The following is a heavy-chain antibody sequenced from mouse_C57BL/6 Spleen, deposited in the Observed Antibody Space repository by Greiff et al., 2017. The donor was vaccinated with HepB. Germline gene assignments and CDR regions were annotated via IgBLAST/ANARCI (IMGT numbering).Heavy chain of an antibody. J-gene: IGHJ1*03. Sequence: VMLVESGPELVKPGASVKISCKASGYAFSSSWMNWVKQRPGKGLEWIGRIYPGDGDTNYNGKFKGKATLTADKSSSTAYMQLSSLTSEDSAVYFCARTYYGSSPWYFDVWGTGTTVTVSS. CDR3: ARTYYGSSPWYFDV. V-gene: IGHV1-82*01. D-gene: IGHD1-1*01. CDR1: GYAFSSSW. CDR2: IYPGDGDT.